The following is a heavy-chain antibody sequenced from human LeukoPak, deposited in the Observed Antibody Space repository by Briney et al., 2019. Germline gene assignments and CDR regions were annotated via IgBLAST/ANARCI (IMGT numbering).Heavy chain of an antibody. CDR2: IYYSGST. Sequence: SQTLSLTCTVSGGSISSGDYYWSWIRQPPGKGLEWIGYIYYSGSTNYNPSLKSRVTISVDTSKNQFSLKLSSVTAADTAVYYCARGRRSPYAFDIWGQGTMVTVSS. V-gene: IGHV4-61*08. CDR3: ARGRRSPYAFDI. CDR1: GGSISSGDYY. J-gene: IGHJ3*02.